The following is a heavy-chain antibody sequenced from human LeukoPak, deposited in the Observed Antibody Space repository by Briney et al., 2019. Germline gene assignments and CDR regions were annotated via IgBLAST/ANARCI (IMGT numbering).Heavy chain of an antibody. V-gene: IGHV1-18*01. CDR2: ISAYNGNT. CDR1: GYTFTSYG. J-gene: IGHJ5*02. CDR3: ASPTYYYDSSGYYSSFWFDP. Sequence: ASVKGSCKASGYTFTSYGISWVRQAPGQGLEWMGWISAYNGNTNYAQKLQGRVTMTTDTSTSTAYMELRSLSSDDTAVYYFASPTYYYDSSGYYSSFWFDPWGQGTLVTVSS. D-gene: IGHD3-22*01.